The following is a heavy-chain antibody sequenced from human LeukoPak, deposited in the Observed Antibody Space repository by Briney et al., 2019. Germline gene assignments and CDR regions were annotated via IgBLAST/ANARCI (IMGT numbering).Heavy chain of an antibody. V-gene: IGHV3-11*04. Sequence: PGGSLRLSCAASGFTFSDYYMSWIRQAPGKGLEWVSYISSSGSTIYYADSVKGRFTISRDNAKNSLYLQMNSLRAEDTAVYYCARGRSTCTNGVCSPFYGYWGQGTLVTVSP. J-gene: IGHJ4*02. CDR1: GFTFSDYY. CDR2: ISSSGSTI. D-gene: IGHD2-8*01. CDR3: ARGRSTCTNGVCSPFYGY.